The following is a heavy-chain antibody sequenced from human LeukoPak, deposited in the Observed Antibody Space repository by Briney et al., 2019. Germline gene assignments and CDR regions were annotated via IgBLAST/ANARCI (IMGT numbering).Heavy chain of an antibody. V-gene: IGHV3-23*01. CDR2: ISGSGGST. CDR3: ARGTYYDSSGASWGY. Sequence: GGSLRLSCAASGFTFSSYAMSWVRQAPGKGLEWVSAISGSGGSTYYADFVKGRFTISRDNSKNTLYLQMNSLRAEDTAVYYCARGTYYDSSGASWGYWGQGTLVTVSS. D-gene: IGHD3-22*01. CDR1: GFTFSSYA. J-gene: IGHJ4*02.